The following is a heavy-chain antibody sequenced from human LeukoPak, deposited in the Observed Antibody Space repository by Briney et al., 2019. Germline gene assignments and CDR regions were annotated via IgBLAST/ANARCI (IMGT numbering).Heavy chain of an antibody. V-gene: IGHV3-23*01. Sequence: GGSLRLSCAASGFTFSSYAMSWVRQAPGKGLEWVSAISGSGGSTYYADSVKGRFTISRDNSKNTLYLQMNSLRAEDTAVYYCAKRAKNYDYVWGSYPLGYWGQGTLVTVSS. CDR3: AKRAKNYDYVWGSYPLGY. CDR2: ISGSGGST. D-gene: IGHD3-16*02. J-gene: IGHJ4*02. CDR1: GFTFSSYA.